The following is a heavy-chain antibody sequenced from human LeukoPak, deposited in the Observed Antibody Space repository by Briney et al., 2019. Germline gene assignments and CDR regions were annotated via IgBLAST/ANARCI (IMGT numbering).Heavy chain of an antibody. CDR1: GGSISSSSYY. D-gene: IGHD3-9*01. V-gene: IGHV4-39*01. CDR3: ARQPYDILTGYYPNWFDP. Sequence: SETLSLTCTVSGGSISSSSYYWGWIRQPPGKGLEWIGSIYYSGSTYYSPSLKSRVTISVDTSKNQFSLKLSSVTAADTAVYYCARQPYDILTGYYPNWFDPWGQGTLVTVSS. J-gene: IGHJ5*02. CDR2: IYYSGST.